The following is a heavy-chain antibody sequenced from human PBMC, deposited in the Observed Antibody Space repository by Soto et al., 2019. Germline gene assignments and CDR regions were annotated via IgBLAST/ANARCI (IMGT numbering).Heavy chain of an antibody. V-gene: IGHV4-59*01. CDR2: IYYSGST. D-gene: IGHD4-4*01. CDR1: GASMSSYC. Sequence: SETLSLSCTVSGASMSSYCWSWFRQPPGKVLEWIGYIYYSGSTNYNPSLKSRVTISVDTSNNQFSLKLNSVTAADTAVYYCARASVRGGNSAPHYAMDVWGQGTTVTVSS. J-gene: IGHJ6*02. CDR3: ARASVRGGNSAPHYAMDV.